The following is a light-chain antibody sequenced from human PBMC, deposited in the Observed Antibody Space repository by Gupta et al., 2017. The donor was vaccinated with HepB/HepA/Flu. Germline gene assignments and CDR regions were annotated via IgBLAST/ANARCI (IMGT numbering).Light chain of an antibody. CDR1: NLGNKY. J-gene: IGLJ2*01. CDR3: QAWDSSTDNVV. CDR2: QDS. V-gene: IGLV3-1*01. Sequence: SYELTQPPSVSVSPGPTASITCSGDNLGNKYACWYQQKPAQSPVLVIYQDSKRPSGIPERFSGSNSGNTATLTISGTQAMDEADYYCQAWDSSTDNVVFGGGTKLTVL.